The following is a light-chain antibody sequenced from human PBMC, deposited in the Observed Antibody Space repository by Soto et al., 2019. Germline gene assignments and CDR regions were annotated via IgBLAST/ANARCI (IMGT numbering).Light chain of an antibody. CDR2: DAS. J-gene: IGKJ1*01. CDR3: QQYNNYPRT. V-gene: IGKV1D-13*01. Sequence: IQLTQSPSSLSASVGDRVTISCRASQGISSYLAWYQHKPGKAPKFLIYDASSLESGVPSRFSGSGSGTEFTLTISNLQPDDFATYFCQQYNNYPRTFGQGTKVDIK. CDR1: QGISSY.